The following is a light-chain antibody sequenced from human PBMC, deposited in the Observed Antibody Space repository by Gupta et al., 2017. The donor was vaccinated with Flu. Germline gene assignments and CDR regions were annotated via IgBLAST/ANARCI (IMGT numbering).Light chain of an antibody. CDR2: DVS. CDR3: CSFAGTYTLWV. J-gene: IGLJ3*02. CDR1: SSDVGSYNS. V-gene: IGLV2-11*01. Sequence: SALTQPRPVSGSLGQSFTISCTETSSDVGSYNSVSWYQHPAGKAPKLLIFDVSGRPSGVPDRFSASKYGTTASLTITGLQAEDEADYYCCSFAGTYTLWVFGGGTKLTVL.